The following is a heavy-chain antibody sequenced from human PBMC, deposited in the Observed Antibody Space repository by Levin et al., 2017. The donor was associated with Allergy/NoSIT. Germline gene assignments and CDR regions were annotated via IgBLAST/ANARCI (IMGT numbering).Heavy chain of an antibody. D-gene: IGHD3-22*01. Sequence: SETLSLTCTVSGGSISSSSYYWGWIRQPPGKGLEWIGSIYYSGSTYYNPSLKSRVTISVDTSKNQFSLKLSSVTAADTAVYYCARETVDNYYDSSGYDYLFDYWGQGTLVTVSS. CDR1: GGSISSSSYY. CDR2: IYYSGST. CDR3: ARETVDNYYDSSGYDYLFDY. J-gene: IGHJ4*02. V-gene: IGHV4-39*07.